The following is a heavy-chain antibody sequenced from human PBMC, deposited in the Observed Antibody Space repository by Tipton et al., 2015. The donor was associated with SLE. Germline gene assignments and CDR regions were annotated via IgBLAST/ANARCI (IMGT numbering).Heavy chain of an antibody. Sequence: SLRLSCAASGFTFSSNYMSWVRQAPGKGLEWVSVIYSGGSTYYADSVKGRFTISRDNSKNTLYLQMNSLRAEDTAVYYCAREGVRITMVRGVSFDYWGQGTLVTVSS. CDR3: AREGVRITMVRGVSFDY. J-gene: IGHJ4*02. CDR2: IYSGGST. V-gene: IGHV3-66*02. D-gene: IGHD3-10*01. CDR1: GFTFSSNY.